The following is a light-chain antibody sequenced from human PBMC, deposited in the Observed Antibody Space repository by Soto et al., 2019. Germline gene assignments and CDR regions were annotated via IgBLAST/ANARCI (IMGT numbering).Light chain of an antibody. CDR3: QVWDSNTDHLV. CDR2: DDG. Sequence: SYELTQPPSVSVAPGQTATVTCGGNNIGIKSVHGYQQKPGQAPVLVVFDDGDRPSGIPERFSGSNSGNTATLTISRVEAGDEADYYCQVWDSNTDHLVFATGTKVTVL. CDR1: NIGIKS. V-gene: IGLV3-21*02. J-gene: IGLJ1*01.